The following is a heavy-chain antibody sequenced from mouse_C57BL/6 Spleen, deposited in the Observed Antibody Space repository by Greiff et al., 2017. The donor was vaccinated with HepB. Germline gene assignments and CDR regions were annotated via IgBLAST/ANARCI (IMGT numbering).Heavy chain of an antibody. J-gene: IGHJ4*01. V-gene: IGHV5-9-1*02. D-gene: IGHD2-3*01. CDR2: ISSGGYYI. CDR1: GFTFSSYA. CDR3: TRNGGWLLRNYAMDY. Sequence: EVKVVESGEGLVKPGGSLKLSCAASGFTFSSYAMSWVRQTPEKRLEWVAYISSGGYYIYYADTVKGRFTISRDNARNTLYLQMSSLKSEDTAMYYCTRNGGWLLRNYAMDYWGQGTSVTVSS.